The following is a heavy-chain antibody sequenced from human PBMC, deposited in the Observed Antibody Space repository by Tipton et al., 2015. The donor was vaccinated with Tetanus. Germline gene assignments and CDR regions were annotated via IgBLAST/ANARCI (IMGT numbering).Heavy chain of an antibody. CDR1: GFTFSSYA. J-gene: IGHJ2*01. CDR2: ISYDGSHK. CDR3: AKGVAPVWEWSFDP. Sequence: RSLRLSCAASGFTFSSYAMHWVRQAPGKGLEWVAVISYDGSHKYYADSVKGRFSISRDNSKNTLYLQMNSLRTEDTALYYCAKGVAPVWEWSFDPWGRGTLVTVSS. V-gene: IGHV3-30*18. D-gene: IGHD3-3*01.